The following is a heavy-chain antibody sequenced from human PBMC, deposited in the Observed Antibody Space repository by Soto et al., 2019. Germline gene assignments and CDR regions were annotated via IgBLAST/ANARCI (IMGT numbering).Heavy chain of an antibody. CDR3: AKARVRIVGANSFDY. J-gene: IGHJ4*02. CDR2: TSDDGDKR. Sequence: XGSLTLSCVGSGFTVSNYGAHWVRQPPGKGLEWVALTSDDGDKRYYADSVRGRLIISRDNSKDTLYLQMNSLGPDDTAVYFCAKARVRIVGANSFDYWGQGTPVTVSS. V-gene: IGHV3-30*18. CDR1: GFTVSNYG. D-gene: IGHD1-26*01.